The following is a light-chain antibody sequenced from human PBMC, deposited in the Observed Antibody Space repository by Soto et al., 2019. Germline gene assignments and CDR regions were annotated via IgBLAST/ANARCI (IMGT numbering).Light chain of an antibody. CDR1: SSNIGSNA. V-gene: IGLV1-44*01. CDR2: SNN. CDR3: GTWDTSLPACV. Sequence: QSVLTQPPSASGTPGQRVTISCSGSSSNIGSNAVNWYQQLPGTAPTLLIYSNNQRPSGVPDRFSGSKSGTSASLAVNGLQTGDEADYYCGTWDTSLPACVFGPGTKLTVL. J-gene: IGLJ1*01.